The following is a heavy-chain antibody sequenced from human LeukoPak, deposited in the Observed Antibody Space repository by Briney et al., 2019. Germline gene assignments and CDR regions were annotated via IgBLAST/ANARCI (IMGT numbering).Heavy chain of an antibody. D-gene: IGHD6-19*01. V-gene: IGHV3-23*01. Sequence: GGSLRLSCAASGXTFGSYAMSWVRQAPGKGLEWVSAISDSGGSTYYADSVKGRFTISRDNSKNTLYQQMNSLRAEDTAVYYCAKQDIRSSAWYDWGQGTLVTVSS. J-gene: IGHJ4*02. CDR3: AKQDIRSSAWYD. CDR1: GXTFGSYA. CDR2: ISDSGGST.